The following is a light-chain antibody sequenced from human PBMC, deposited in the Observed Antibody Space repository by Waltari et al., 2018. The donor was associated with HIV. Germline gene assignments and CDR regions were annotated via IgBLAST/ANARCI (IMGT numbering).Light chain of an antibody. Sequence: EIVLTQSPGTLSLSPGERATLSCRASQSVRSRYLAWYQQKLGQAPRLLIYGASSMATGIPDRFSGSGSGTDFTLTLSRLEPEDFAVYYCHQYGSSPETFGGGTKVEIK. CDR1: QSVRSRY. CDR3: HQYGSSPET. CDR2: GAS. V-gene: IGKV3-20*01. J-gene: IGKJ4*01.